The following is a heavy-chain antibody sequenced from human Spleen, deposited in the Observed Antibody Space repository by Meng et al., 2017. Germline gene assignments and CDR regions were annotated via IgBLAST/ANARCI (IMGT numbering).Heavy chain of an antibody. CDR1: GFTFSSYA. CDR3: AKGGTSPYRGGEYFQH. D-gene: IGHD1-26*01. Sequence: GGSLRLSCAASGFTFSSYAMSWVRQAPGKGLEWVPAISGSGGSTYYADPVKGRFTITRDNSKNTLYLQMNSRRAEDTAVYYCAKGGTSPYRGGEYFQHWGQGTLVTVSS. V-gene: IGHV3-23*01. CDR2: ISGSGGST. J-gene: IGHJ1*01.